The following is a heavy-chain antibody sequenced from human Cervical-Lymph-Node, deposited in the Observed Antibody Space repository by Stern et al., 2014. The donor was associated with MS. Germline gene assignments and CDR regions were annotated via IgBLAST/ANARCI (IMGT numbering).Heavy chain of an antibody. CDR1: GFSFSSYW. D-gene: IGHD3-10*01. V-gene: IGHV3-7*01. Sequence: EVQLVESGAGLVQPGGSLRLSCAASGFSFSSYWMSWVRQAPGKGLEWVANIKQDGSEKYYVDSVKGRFTISRDNAKNSLYLQMNSLRAEDTAVYYCARDLWFGERSLGYWGQGTLVTVSS. CDR2: IKQDGSEK. J-gene: IGHJ4*02. CDR3: ARDLWFGERSLGY.